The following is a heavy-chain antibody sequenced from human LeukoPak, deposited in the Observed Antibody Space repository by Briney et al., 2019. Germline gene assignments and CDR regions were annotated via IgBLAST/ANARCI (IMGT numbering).Heavy chain of an antibody. Sequence: ASVKVSCKASGYTFTNYGVSWVRQAPGQGLEWMGWISAYNGYTNYAQKFQFRVTMTTDTSTSTVYMELRGLRSDDTAVYYCARRSTLYSSGWFYFDFWGQGTLVTVSS. D-gene: IGHD6-19*01. CDR3: ARRSTLYSSGWFYFDF. CDR1: GYTFTNYG. J-gene: IGHJ4*02. CDR2: ISAYNGYT. V-gene: IGHV1-18*01.